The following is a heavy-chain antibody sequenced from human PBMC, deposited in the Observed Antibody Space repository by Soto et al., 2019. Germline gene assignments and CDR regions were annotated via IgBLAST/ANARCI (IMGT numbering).Heavy chain of an antibody. J-gene: IGHJ4*02. CDR1: GFTFSSYA. Sequence: EVQLLESGGGLVQPGGSLRLSCAASGFTFSSYAMSWVRQAPGKGLEWVSAISGSGGSTYYADSVKGRFTISRDNSKNTLYRQMNSLRAEDTAVYYCAKDSRQWLVLFGYYFDYWGQGSLVTVS. CDR2: ISGSGGST. V-gene: IGHV3-23*01. D-gene: IGHD6-19*01. CDR3: AKDSRQWLVLFGYYFDY.